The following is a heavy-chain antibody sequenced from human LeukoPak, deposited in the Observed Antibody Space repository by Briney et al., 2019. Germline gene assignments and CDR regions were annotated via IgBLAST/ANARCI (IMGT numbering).Heavy chain of an antibody. J-gene: IGHJ4*02. CDR1: GGSFSGYY. V-gene: IGHV4-59*01. CDR2: IYYSGST. D-gene: IGHD2-2*02. Sequence: SETLSLTCAVYGGSFSGYYWSWIRQPPGKGLEWIGYIYYSGSTNYNPSLKSRVTISVDTSKNQFPLKLSSVTAADTAVYYCARGPAIWFNDYWGQGTLVTVSS. CDR3: ARGPAIWFNDY.